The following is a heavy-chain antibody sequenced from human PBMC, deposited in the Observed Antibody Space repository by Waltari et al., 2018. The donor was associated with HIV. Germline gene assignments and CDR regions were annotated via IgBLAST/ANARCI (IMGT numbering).Heavy chain of an antibody. D-gene: IGHD3-3*01. Sequence: QLQLQESGPGLVKPSETLSLTCTVSGGSISSSSYYWGWIRQPPGKGLEWIGSIYYSGSTYYNPSLKSRVTISVDTSKNQFSLKLSSVTAADTAVYYCARDITIFGVVNGVWYPVDPWGQGTLVTVSS. CDR2: IYYSGST. V-gene: IGHV4-39*07. CDR3: ARDITIFGVVNGVWYPVDP. J-gene: IGHJ5*02. CDR1: GGSISSSSYY.